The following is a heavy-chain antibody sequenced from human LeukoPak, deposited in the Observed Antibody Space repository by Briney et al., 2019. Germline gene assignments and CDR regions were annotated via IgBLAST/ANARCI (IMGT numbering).Heavy chain of an antibody. CDR1: GGSFSGYY. CDR2: INHSGST. J-gene: IGHJ4*02. Sequence: SETLSLTCAVYGGSFSGYYWSWIRQPPGKGLEWIGEINHSGSTNYNPSLKSRVTISVDTSKNQFSLKLSSATAADTAVYYCARGTFGVVPNRPFDYWGQGTLVTVSS. D-gene: IGHD3-3*01. V-gene: IGHV4-34*01. CDR3: ARGTFGVVPNRPFDY.